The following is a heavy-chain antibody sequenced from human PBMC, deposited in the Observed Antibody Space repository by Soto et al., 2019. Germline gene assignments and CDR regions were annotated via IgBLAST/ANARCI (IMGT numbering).Heavy chain of an antibody. D-gene: IGHD3-9*01. Sequence: QVQLVQSGAEVKKPGASVKVSCKASGYTFTSYGISWVRQAPGQGLEWMGWISAYNGNTNYAQKLQGRVTMTTDTATSTAYMELRSLRSDDTAVYYCARTELRYFDWLLPQHWGQGTLVTVSS. CDR3: ARTELRYFDWLLPQH. CDR2: ISAYNGNT. CDR1: GYTFTSYG. V-gene: IGHV1-18*01. J-gene: IGHJ1*01.